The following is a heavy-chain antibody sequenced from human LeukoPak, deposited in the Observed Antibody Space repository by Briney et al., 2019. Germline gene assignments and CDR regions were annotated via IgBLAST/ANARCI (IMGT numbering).Heavy chain of an antibody. D-gene: IGHD5-18*01. V-gene: IGHV1-2*02. Sequence: ASVKVSCKASGYTFTDYYMHWVRQAPGQGLEWMGWIIPNSGGTNYAQKFQGRVTMTRDTSISTAYMELSRLKSDDTAVYYCARGTYNYGNDYWGQGTLVTVSS. CDR1: GYTFTDYY. J-gene: IGHJ4*02. CDR2: IIPNSGGT. CDR3: ARGTYNYGNDY.